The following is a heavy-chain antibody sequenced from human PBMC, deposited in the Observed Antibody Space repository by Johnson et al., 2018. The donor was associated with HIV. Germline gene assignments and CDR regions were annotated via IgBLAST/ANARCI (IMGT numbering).Heavy chain of an antibody. V-gene: IGHV3-7*01. CDR1: GFTFSSYW. J-gene: IGHJ3*02. CDR2: IKQDGSEK. Sequence: DVYLVEYGGGLVQPGGSLRLSCAASGFTFSSYWMSWVRQAPGKGLEWVDNIKQDGSEKYYVDSVKGRFTISRDNAKNSLYLQMNSLRAEDTAVYYCARDVDYYDVAFDIWGQGTMVTVSS. CDR3: ARDVDYYDVAFDI. D-gene: IGHD3-22*01.